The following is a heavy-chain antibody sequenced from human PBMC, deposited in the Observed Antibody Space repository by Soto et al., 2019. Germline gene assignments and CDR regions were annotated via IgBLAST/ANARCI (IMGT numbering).Heavy chain of an antibody. CDR1: GFIVSRNY. CDR2: IEGGGYT. D-gene: IGHD3-22*01. Sequence: EVQLVETGGGLIQPGGSLRLSCAASGFIVSRNYMYWVRQAPGKGLEWVSVIEGGGYTYYADSVKGRFTISRDNSKNTLHLQMNSLRAEDSAVYYCARGGGSAYVTPPISNWFDPWGQGTLVTVSS. V-gene: IGHV3-53*02. CDR3: ARGGGSAYVTPPISNWFDP. J-gene: IGHJ5*02.